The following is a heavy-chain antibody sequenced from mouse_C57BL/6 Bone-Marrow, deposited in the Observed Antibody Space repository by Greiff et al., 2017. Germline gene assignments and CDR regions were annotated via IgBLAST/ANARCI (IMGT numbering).Heavy chain of an antibody. CDR3: ARDTGLRRGFDY. V-gene: IGHV1-63*01. Sequence: VQLQESGAELVRPGTSVKMSCKASGYTFTNYWIGWAKQRPGHGLEWIGDIYPGGGYTNYNEKFKGKATLTADKSSSTAYMQFSSLTSEDSAIYYCARDTGLRRGFDYWGQGTTLTVSS. D-gene: IGHD2-2*01. J-gene: IGHJ2*01. CDR1: GYTFTNYW. CDR2: IYPGGGYT.